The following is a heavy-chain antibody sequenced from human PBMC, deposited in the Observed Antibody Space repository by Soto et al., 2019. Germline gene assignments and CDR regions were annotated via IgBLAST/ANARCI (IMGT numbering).Heavy chain of an antibody. V-gene: IGHV3-48*03. CDR3: ARGNRLELGPIVITGSDYYGVDV. J-gene: IGHJ6*02. CDR2: ISTGATNI. D-gene: IGHD1-7*01. Sequence: QSGGSLRLSCAASGFTFSGYAMSWVRQAPGKGLEWLSYISTGATNIYYADSVKGRFTISRDNAKNSLFLQMNSLRAEDTAVYYCARGNRLELGPIVITGSDYYGVDVWGQGTTVTVSS. CDR1: GFTFSGYA.